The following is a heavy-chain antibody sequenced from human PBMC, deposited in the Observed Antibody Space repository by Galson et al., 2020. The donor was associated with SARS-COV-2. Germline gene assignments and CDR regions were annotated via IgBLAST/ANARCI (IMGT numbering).Heavy chain of an antibody. CDR2: IVVGSGNT. CDR3: AAHSSTVTGSAFDI. V-gene: IGHV1-58*02. Sequence: ASVKVSCKASGFTFTSSAMQWVRQARGQRLEWIGWIVVGSGNTNYAQKFQERVTITRDMSTSTAYMELSSLRSEDTAVYYCAAHSSTVTGSAFDIWGQGTMATVSS. CDR1: GFTFTSSA. D-gene: IGHD4-17*01. J-gene: IGHJ3*02.